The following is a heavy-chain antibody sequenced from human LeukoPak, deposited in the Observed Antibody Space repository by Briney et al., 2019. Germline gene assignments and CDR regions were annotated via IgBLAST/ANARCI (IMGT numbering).Heavy chain of an antibody. CDR3: ALGTVADYYYYMDV. CDR1: GGTFSSYA. Sequence: ASVKVSCKASGGTFSSYAISWVRQAPGQGLEWMGGIIPIFGTANYAQKFQGRVTITTDESTSTAYMELSSLRSEDTAVYYCALGTVADYYYYMDVWGKGTTVTVSS. V-gene: IGHV1-69*05. D-gene: IGHD5-12*01. J-gene: IGHJ6*03. CDR2: IIPIFGTA.